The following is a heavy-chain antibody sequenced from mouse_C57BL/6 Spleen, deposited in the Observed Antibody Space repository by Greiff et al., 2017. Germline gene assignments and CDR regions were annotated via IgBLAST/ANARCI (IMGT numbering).Heavy chain of an antibody. Sequence: VQLQESGPELVKPGASVKISCKASGYAFSSSWMNWVKQRPGKGLEWIGRIYPGDGDTNYNGKFKGKATLTADKSSSTAYMQLSSLTSEDSAVYFCARGYYGNGWYFDVWGTGTTVTVSS. CDR3: ARGYYGNGWYFDV. D-gene: IGHD2-1*01. CDR1: GYAFSSSW. CDR2: IYPGDGDT. J-gene: IGHJ1*03. V-gene: IGHV1-82*01.